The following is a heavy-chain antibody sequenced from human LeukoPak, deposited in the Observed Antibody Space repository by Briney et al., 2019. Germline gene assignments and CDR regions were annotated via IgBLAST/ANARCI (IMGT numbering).Heavy chain of an antibody. D-gene: IGHD3-22*01. V-gene: IGHV1-69*13. Sequence: GASVKVSCKASGGTFSSYAISWVRQAPGQGLEWMGGIIPIFGTANYAQKFQGRVTITADESTSTAYMELSSLRSEDTAVYYCARGLNYYDSSGYSSPLDYWGQGTLVTVSS. CDR1: GGTFSSYA. CDR2: IIPIFGTA. J-gene: IGHJ4*02. CDR3: ARGLNYYDSSGYSSPLDY.